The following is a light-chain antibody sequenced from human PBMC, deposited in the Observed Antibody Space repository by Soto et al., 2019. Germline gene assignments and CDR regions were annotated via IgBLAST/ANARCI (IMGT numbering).Light chain of an antibody. CDR1: QTISGW. V-gene: IGKV1-5*01. Sequence: YVGDRVTITCRASQTISGWLAWYQQRPGKAPNLLIFDASTLESGVPSRFSGSGSGTTFTLTISSLQSDDFATYYCLQYNGYYRTFGQGTRWIS. J-gene: IGKJ1*01. CDR2: DAS. CDR3: LQYNGYYRT.